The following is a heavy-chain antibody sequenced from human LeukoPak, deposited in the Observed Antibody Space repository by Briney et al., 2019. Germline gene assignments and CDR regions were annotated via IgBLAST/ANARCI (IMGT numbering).Heavy chain of an antibody. CDR2: ISTDGSGT. V-gene: IGHV3-64*01. CDR3: ARYHNSAYDY. J-gene: IGHJ4*02. CDR1: GFTFSNYA. Sequence: GGSLRLSCAASGFTFSNYALHWVRQAPGKGLEYVSAISTDGSGTYYANSVKGRFTISRDNFNNMLYLQMGSLRPEDMAVYYCARYHNSAYDYWGQGALVTVSS. D-gene: IGHD3-22*01.